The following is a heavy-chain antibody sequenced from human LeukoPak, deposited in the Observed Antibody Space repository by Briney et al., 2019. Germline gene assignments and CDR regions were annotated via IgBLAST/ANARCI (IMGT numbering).Heavy chain of an antibody. CDR2: MNPNSGNT. CDR3: ARYLGAKTGFAP. V-gene: IGHV1-8*01. J-gene: IGHJ5*02. D-gene: IGHD1-26*01. CDR1: GYTFTSYD. Sequence: ASVKVSCKASGYTFTSYDINWVRQATGQGLEWMGWMNPNSGNTGYAQKFQGRVTMTRNTSISTAYMELSSLRSEDTAVYYCARYLGAKTGFAPWGQGQLVTVSS.